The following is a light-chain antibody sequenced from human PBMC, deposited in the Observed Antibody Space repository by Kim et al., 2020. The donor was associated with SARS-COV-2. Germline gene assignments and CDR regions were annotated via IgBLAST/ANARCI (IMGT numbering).Light chain of an antibody. V-gene: IGLV2-14*01. CDR1: SSDVGGYNY. Sequence: QSALTQPASVSGSPGQSITISCTGTSSDVGGYNYVSRYQQHPGKAPKLMIYDVNKWPSGVSNRFSGSKSGNTASLTISGLQAEDEAEYYCSSYRNTNTCVFGGGTQLTVL. CDR2: DVN. CDR3: SSYRNTNTCV. J-gene: IGLJ3*02.